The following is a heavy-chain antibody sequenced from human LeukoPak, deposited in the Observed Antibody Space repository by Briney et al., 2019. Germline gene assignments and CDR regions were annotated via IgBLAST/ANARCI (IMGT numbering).Heavy chain of an antibody. CDR3: ASSLDYDYVWGSYPVSYYYYYMDV. CDR1: GGSISSYY. CDR2: IYTSGNT. Sequence: PSETLSLTCSVSGGSISSYYWNWIRQPAGKGLEWIGRIYTSGNTDYNPSLKSRVTMSVDTSKNQFSLKLSSVTAADTAVYYCASSLDYDYVWGSYPVSYYYYYMDVWGKGTTVTVSS. D-gene: IGHD3-16*02. J-gene: IGHJ6*03. V-gene: IGHV4-4*07.